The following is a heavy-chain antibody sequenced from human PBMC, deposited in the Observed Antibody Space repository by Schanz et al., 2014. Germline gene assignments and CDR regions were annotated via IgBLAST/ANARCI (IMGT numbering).Heavy chain of an antibody. CDR2: ISGRDGST. J-gene: IGHJ4*02. CDR3: AKYRGYYRVSGSYRELEY. Sequence: EVQLVASGGGLVQPGGSLRLSCAASGFAVDNYYMSCVRQAPGRGLEWVSAISGRDGSTYYADSVRGRFTISRDNSKNTLYLQMNSLRPEDTAVYYCAKYRGYYRVSGSYRELEYWGQGTLXTVSS. V-gene: IGHV3-23*04. D-gene: IGHD3-10*01. CDR1: GFAVDNYY.